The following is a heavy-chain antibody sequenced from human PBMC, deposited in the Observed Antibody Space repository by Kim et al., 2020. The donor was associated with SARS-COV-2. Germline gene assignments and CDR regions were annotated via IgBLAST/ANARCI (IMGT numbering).Heavy chain of an antibody. CDR3: AKDHDIGV. Sequence: GGSTYYADSVKGRFTISRDNSKNTLYLQMNSLRAEDTAVYYCAKDHDIGVWGQGTLVTVSS. CDR2: GGST. D-gene: IGHD3-9*01. V-gene: IGHV3-23*01. J-gene: IGHJ4*02.